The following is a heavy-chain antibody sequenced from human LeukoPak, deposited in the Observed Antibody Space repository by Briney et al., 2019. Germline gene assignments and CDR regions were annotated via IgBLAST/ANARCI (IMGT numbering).Heavy chain of an antibody. CDR2: ISAYNGNT. CDR3: ARDGFGYCTNGVCYPWFAP. V-gene: IGHV1-18*01. J-gene: IGHJ5*02. CDR1: GYTFTSYG. Sequence: ASVKVSCKASGYTFTSYGISWVRQAPGQGLEWMGWISAYNGNTNYAQKLQGRVTMTTDTSTSTAYMELRSLRSDDTAVSYFARDGFGYCTNGVCYPWFAPGGQGPLATVSS. D-gene: IGHD2-8*01.